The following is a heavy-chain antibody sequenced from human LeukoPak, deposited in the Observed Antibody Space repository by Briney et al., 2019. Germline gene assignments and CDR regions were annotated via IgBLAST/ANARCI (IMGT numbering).Heavy chain of an antibody. Sequence: ASVKVSCKASGYTFSGYYIHWMRQAPGEGLQWMGWINPTSGGTNYGQRFQGRVTMTRDTSITTVYMELNRLESDDTAVYVCAREAQDHFDYWGPGTLVTVSS. CDR1: GYTFSGYY. J-gene: IGHJ4*02. CDR2: INPTSGGT. V-gene: IGHV1-2*02. CDR3: AREAQDHFDY.